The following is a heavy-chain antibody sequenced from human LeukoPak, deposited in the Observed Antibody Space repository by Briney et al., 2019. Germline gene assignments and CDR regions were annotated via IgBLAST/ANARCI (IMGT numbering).Heavy chain of an antibody. CDR2: ISDSGGST. CDR3: ATVTSTSCYGWNDY. CDR1: GFTFSRYG. Sequence: SGGSLRLSCAASGFTFSRYGMTWVRQAPGKGLEWVSSISDSGGSTYYADSVKGRFTISRDNSKNTLDLQMNSLRAEDTALYYCATVTSTSCYGWNDYWGQGTLVTVSS. D-gene: IGHD2-2*01. J-gene: IGHJ4*02. V-gene: IGHV3-23*01.